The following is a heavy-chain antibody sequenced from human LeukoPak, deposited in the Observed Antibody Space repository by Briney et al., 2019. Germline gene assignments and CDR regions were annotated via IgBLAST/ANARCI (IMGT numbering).Heavy chain of an antibody. D-gene: IGHD2-21*01. J-gene: IGHJ4*02. CDR3: ARSISNY. CDR1: GFTFSSYA. CDR2: INGGGGST. V-gene: IGHV3-23*01. Sequence: PGRSLRLSCAASGFTFSSYAMSWVRQAPGKGLDWVSSINGGGGSTYYADSVKGRFTISRDNSKNTLYLQMNSLRAEDTAVYYCARSISNYWGQGTLVTVSS.